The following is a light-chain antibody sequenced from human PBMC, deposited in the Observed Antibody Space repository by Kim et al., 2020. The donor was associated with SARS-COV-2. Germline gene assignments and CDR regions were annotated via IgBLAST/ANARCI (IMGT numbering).Light chain of an antibody. J-gene: IGKJ1*01. CDR2: KAS. V-gene: IGKV1-5*03. Sequence: ASVGDRVTITCRASQSISSWLAWYQQKPGKAPKLLIYKASSLESGVPSRFSGSGSGTEFTLTISSLQPDDFATYYCQQYNSSPTTFGQGTKVDIK. CDR1: QSISSW. CDR3: QQYNSSPTT.